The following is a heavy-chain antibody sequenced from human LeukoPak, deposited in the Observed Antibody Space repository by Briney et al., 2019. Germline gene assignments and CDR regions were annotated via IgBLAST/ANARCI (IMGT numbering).Heavy chain of an antibody. J-gene: IGHJ4*02. D-gene: IGHD5-12*01. CDR3: ASAIVATISADY. CDR1: GGSFSGYY. V-gene: IGHV4-34*01. Sequence: SETLSLTCAVYGGSFSGYYWSWIRQPPGKGLEWIGEINHSGSTNYNPSLKSRVTISVDTSKNQFSLKLSSVTAADTAVYYCASAIVATISADYWGQGTLVTVSS. CDR2: INHSGST.